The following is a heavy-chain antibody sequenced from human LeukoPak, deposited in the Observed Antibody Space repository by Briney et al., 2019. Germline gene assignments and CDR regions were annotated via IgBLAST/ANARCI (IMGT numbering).Heavy chain of an antibody. D-gene: IGHD1-26*01. CDR1: GYSFTSYW. V-gene: IGHV5-51*01. Sequence: GESLKISCKGSGYSFTSYWIGWVRQMPGKGLEWMGIICPGDSDTRYSPSFQGQVTISADKSISTAYLQWSSLKASDTAMYYRARRKWELRNSIYYFDYWGQGTLVTVSS. J-gene: IGHJ4*02. CDR3: ARRKWELRNSIYYFDY. CDR2: ICPGDSDT.